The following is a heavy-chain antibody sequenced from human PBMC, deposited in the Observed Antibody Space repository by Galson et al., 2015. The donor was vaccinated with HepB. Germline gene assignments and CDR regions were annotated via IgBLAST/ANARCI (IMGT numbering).Heavy chain of an antibody. V-gene: IGHV3-23*01. J-gene: IGHJ4*02. CDR2: ITSSGGNS. Sequence: LRLSCAASGFSFTRYAMTWVRQAPGKGLEWVSSITSSGGNSYYTDSVEGRFTVSRDNSKNTLLLQLNSLRAEDTAMYFCAKDGIMVANNPYHFHYWGQGTLVTVSS. CDR1: GFSFTRYA. D-gene: IGHD2-15*01. CDR3: AKDGIMVANNPYHFHY.